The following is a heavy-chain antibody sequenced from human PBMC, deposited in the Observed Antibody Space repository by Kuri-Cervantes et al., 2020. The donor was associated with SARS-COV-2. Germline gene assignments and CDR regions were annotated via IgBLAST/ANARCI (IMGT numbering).Heavy chain of an antibody. J-gene: IGHJ6*02. CDR2: IYSGGST. Sequence: LTCAASEFTVSSNYMSWVRQAPGKGLEWVSVIYSGGSTYYADSVKGRFTISRDNSKSTLYLQMNSLRAEDTAVYYCARVEVAGMSYGMDVWGQGTTVTVSS. CDR3: ARVEVAGMSYGMDV. CDR1: EFTVSSNY. D-gene: IGHD6-19*01. V-gene: IGHV3-66*02.